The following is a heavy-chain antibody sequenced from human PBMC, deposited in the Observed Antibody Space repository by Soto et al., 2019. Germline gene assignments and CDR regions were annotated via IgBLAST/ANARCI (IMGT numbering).Heavy chain of an antibody. J-gene: IGHJ4*02. CDR2: IYPGDSDT. D-gene: IGHD1-26*01. CDR1: GYSFTSYW. Sequence: PGESLKISCKGSGYSFTSYWIGWVRQMPGKGLEWMGIIYPGDSDTRYSPSFQGQVTISADKSISTAYLQWSSLKSSHTAMYDCAGLPIGSYESDYFDYWGQGTLVAVSS. CDR3: AGLPIGSYESDYFDY. V-gene: IGHV5-51*01.